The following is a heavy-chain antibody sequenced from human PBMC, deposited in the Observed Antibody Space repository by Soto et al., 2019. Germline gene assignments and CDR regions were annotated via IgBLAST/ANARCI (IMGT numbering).Heavy chain of an antibody. V-gene: IGHV1-3*01. J-gene: IGHJ4*02. CDR2: INAGNGNT. CDR1: GYTFTSYA. CDR3: AREGGHGVARRVDY. D-gene: IGHD6-6*01. Sequence: QVQLVQSGAEVKKPGASVKVSCKASGYTFTSYAMHWVRQAPGQRLEWMGWINAGNGNTKYSQKFQGRVTITRDTSASTAYMELSSLRSEDTAVYYCAREGGHGVARRVDYWGQGTLVTVSS.